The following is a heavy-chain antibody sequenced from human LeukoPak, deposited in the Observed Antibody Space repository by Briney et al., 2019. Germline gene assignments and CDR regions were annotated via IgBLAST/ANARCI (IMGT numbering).Heavy chain of an antibody. J-gene: IGHJ6*02. CDR1: GYTFTGYY. Sequence: ASVKVSCRASGYTFTGYYMHWVRQAPGQGLEWMGWINPNSGGTNYAQKFQGRVTMTRDTSISTAYMELSRLRSDDTAVYYCARDLTMVRGVITIYYGMDVWGQGTTVTASS. CDR2: INPNSGGT. D-gene: IGHD3-10*01. V-gene: IGHV1-2*02. CDR3: ARDLTMVRGVITIYYGMDV.